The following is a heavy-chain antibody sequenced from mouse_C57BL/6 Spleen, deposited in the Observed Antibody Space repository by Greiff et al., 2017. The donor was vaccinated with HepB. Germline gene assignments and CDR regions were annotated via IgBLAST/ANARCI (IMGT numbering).Heavy chain of an antibody. CDR2: IYPRDGST. CDR3: TSPTTVVDAYWYFDV. CDR1: GYTFTDHT. J-gene: IGHJ1*03. Sequence: QVQLQQSDAELVKPGASVKISCKVSGYTFTDHTIHWMKQRPEQGLEWIGYIYPRDGSTKYNEKFKGKATLTADKSSSTAYMQLNSLASEDSAVYCCTSPTTVVDAYWYFDVWGTGTTVTVSS. V-gene: IGHV1-78*01. D-gene: IGHD1-1*01.